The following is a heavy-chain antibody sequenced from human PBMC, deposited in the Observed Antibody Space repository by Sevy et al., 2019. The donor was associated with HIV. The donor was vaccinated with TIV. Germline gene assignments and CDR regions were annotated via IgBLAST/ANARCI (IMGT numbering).Heavy chain of an antibody. CDR2: IYPGDSDT. CDR1: GYSFTSYW. J-gene: IGHJ4*02. D-gene: IGHD6-19*01. CDR3: ARGGSGSYTDQYYFDY. Sequence: GESLKISCKGSGYSFTSYWIGWVRQMPGKGLEWMGIIYPGDSDTRDSPSFQGQVTISADKSISTAYLQWSSRKASDTAMYYCARGGSGSYTDQYYFDYWGQRTLVTVSS. V-gene: IGHV5-51*01.